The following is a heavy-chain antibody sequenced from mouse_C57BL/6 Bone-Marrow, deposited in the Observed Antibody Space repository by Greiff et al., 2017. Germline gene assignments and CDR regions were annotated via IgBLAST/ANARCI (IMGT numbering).Heavy chain of an antibody. J-gene: IGHJ4*01. CDR2: VDPNSGGN. V-gene: IGHV1-72*01. D-gene: IGHD2-4*01. Sequence: VQLQQPGAELVKPGASVKLSCKASGYTFTSYWMHLVKQRPGRGLEWIGRVDPNSGGNKYNEKFKSKATLTVDKPSSTAYMQLSSLTSEDFAVYYCARVRDYYDYDGYAMDYWGQGTSVTVSS. CDR3: ARVRDYYDYDGYAMDY. CDR1: GYTFTSYW.